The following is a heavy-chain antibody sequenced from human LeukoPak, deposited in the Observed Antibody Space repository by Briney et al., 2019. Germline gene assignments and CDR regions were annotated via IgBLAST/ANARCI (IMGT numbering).Heavy chain of an antibody. D-gene: IGHD2-2*01. J-gene: IGHJ6*02. CDR1: GYTLTEMS. V-gene: IGHV1-24*01. CDR2: FKPEEGET. CDR3: TTCLNGAGQPVAIYYYGMDV. Sequence: ASVKVSCKVSGYTLTEMSIHWVRQAPGGALEWMGGFKPEEGETVYAPKFQGRVTMTEDTSADTAYMELSSLGSEDTAVYYCTTCLNGAGQPVAIYYYGMDVWGQGTTVTVYS.